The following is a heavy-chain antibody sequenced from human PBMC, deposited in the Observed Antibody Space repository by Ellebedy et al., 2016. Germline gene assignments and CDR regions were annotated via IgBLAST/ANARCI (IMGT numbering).Heavy chain of an antibody. CDR3: AMCSGGSCYSGDYFDY. D-gene: IGHD2-15*01. CDR1: GFTFNSYA. Sequence: GGSLRLSCAASGFTFNSYAMSWVRQAPGKGLEWVLAISGSGGSTYYADSVKGRFTISRDNSKNTLYLQMNSLRAEDTAVYYCAMCSGGSCYSGDYFDYWGQGTLVTVSS. CDR2: ISGSGGST. V-gene: IGHV3-23*01. J-gene: IGHJ4*02.